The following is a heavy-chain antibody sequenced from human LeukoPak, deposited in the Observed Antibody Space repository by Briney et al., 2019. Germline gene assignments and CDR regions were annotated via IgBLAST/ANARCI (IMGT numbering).Heavy chain of an antibody. CDR1: GGPITTGSYY. J-gene: IGHJ4*02. CDR3: ARRVTTDAHYFDY. V-gene: IGHV4-39*01. Sequence: KPSETLSLTCTVSGGPITTGSYYWGWIRQPPGKGLEWIGTIYYSGSTDYNPSLKSRATISVDTSKNQFSLKLTSVTAADTAVYYCARRVTTDAHYFDYWGQGTLVTVSS. CDR2: IYYSGST. D-gene: IGHD1-1*01.